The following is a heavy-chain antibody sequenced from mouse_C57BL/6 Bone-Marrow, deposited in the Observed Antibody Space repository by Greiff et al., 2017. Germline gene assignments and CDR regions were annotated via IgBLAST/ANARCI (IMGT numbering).Heavy chain of an antibody. CDR3: TTTSKYGY. Sequence: EVQLQQSGAELVRPGASVKLSCTASGFTIKDDYMHWVKQRPEQGLEWIGWIDPANGDTEYASKFQGKATITADTSSNTAYLQLSSLTSEDTAVYYCTTTSKYGYWGQGTTLTVSA. J-gene: IGHJ2*01. D-gene: IGHD2-5*01. V-gene: IGHV14-4*01. CDR1: GFTIKDDY. CDR2: IDPANGDT.